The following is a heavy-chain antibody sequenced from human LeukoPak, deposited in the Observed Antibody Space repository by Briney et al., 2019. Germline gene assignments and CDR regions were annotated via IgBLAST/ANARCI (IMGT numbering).Heavy chain of an antibody. CDR3: AVGYSSSWSDRAFDY. D-gene: IGHD6-13*01. Sequence: ASVKVSCKASGYTFTGYYMHWVRQAPGQGLEWMGWINPNSGGTNYAQKFQGWVTMTRDTSISTAYMELSRLRSDDTAVYYCAVGYSSSWSDRAFDYWGQGTLVTVSS. V-gene: IGHV1-2*04. J-gene: IGHJ4*02. CDR2: INPNSGGT. CDR1: GYTFTGYY.